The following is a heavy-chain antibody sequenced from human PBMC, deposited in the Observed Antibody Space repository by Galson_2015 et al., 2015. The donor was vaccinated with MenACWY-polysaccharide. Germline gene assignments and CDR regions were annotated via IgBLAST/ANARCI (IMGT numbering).Heavy chain of an antibody. Sequence: SVKVSCKASGYTFKNRYLHWVRQAPVQAPEWMGWITPFFGNVKCGQKFQDSVTITRDRSMNTAYMEVSGLRSEDTAMYYCALGECGGDCYFDYWGQGTLVTVSS. CDR3: ALGECGGDCYFDY. D-gene: IGHD2-21*02. CDR1: GYTFKNRY. V-gene: IGHV1-45*02. J-gene: IGHJ4*02. CDR2: ITPFFGNV.